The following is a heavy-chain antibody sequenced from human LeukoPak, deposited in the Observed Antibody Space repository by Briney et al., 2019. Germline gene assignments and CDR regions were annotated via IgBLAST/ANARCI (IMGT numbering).Heavy chain of an antibody. J-gene: IGHJ5*02. V-gene: IGHV1-2*02. CDR3: ARGVLFDP. CDR1: GGTFSSYA. Sequence: ASVKVSCKASGGTFSSYAISWVRQAPGQGLEWMGWINPNSGGTNYAQKFQGRVTMTRDTSISTAYMELSRLRSDDTAVYYCARGVLFDPWGQGTLVTVSS. CDR2: INPNSGGT.